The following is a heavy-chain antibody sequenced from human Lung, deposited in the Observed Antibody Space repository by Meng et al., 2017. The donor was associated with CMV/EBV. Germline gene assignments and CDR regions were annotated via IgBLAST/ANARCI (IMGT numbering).Heavy chain of an antibody. CDR3: ARIVGWRHYGD. CDR2: IDWDDDK. V-gene: IGHV2-70D*14. D-gene: IGHD4-17*01. CDR1: GFSLSTSGMR. J-gene: IGHJ4*02. Sequence: SGPTLVXPTQTLTLTCTFSGFSLSTSGMRVSWIRQPPGTALEWLARIDWDDDKFYSTSLKTRLTISKDTSKNQVVLTMTNMDPVDTATYYCARIVGWRHYGDWGQGTXVTVSS.